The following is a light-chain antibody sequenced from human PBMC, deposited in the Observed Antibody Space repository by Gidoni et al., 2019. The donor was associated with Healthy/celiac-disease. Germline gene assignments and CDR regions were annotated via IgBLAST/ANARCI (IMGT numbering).Light chain of an antibody. CDR3: QQSYRTIP. CDR1: QSLSSY. Sequence: IQMTPSPSSLSASVGDRVIITCRASQSLSSYLTWYQQKPGKAPKLLIYAASSLQSGVPSRFSCSGSGTDFTLTISSLQPEDFATYDCQQSYRTIPFGQGTRLEIK. J-gene: IGKJ5*01. CDR2: AAS. V-gene: IGKV1-39*01.